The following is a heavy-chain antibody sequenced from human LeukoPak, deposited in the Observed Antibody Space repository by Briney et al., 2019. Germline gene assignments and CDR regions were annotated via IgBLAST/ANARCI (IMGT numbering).Heavy chain of an antibody. CDR2: INPSAGTT. CDR1: GYTFTSYY. V-gene: IGHV1-46*01. D-gene: IGHD6-13*01. J-gene: IGHJ4*02. Sequence: ASVKVSCKASGYTFTSYYMHWVRQAPGQGLEWMGLINPSAGTTTYAQKFQGRVTMTEDTSTDTAYMELSSLRSEDTAVYYCATDRSYSSSWYAYWGQGTLVTVSS. CDR3: ATDRSYSSSWYAY.